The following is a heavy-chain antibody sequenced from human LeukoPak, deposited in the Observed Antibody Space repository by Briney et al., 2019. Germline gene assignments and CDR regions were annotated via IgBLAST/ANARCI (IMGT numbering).Heavy chain of an antibody. D-gene: IGHD2-21*02. Sequence: GGSLRLSCAASGFIFSNNYMSWVRQAPGRGLEWLATIWPDGSEKRYVDSLRGRVTISRDNVERSLYLQMNSLRAEDTAVYYCAKLKGQVTTWDSWGLRIRVTVSS. J-gene: IGHJ5*01. CDR2: IWPDGSEK. CDR3: AKLKGQVTTWDS. V-gene: IGHV3-7*03. CDR1: GFIFSNNY.